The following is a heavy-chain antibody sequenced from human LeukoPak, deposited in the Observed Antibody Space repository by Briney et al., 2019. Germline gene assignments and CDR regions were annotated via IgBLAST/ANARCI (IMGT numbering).Heavy chain of an antibody. Sequence: NPSETLSLTCAVYGGSFSGYYWSWIRQAPGKGPEWVSYVSSGSSTIYYADSVKGRFTVSRDNGKRSLYLHMNSLRAEDTAMYYCARGESSYCSGGCYFASWGQGTLVTISS. D-gene: IGHD2-21*02. CDR1: GGSFSGYY. J-gene: IGHJ5*01. V-gene: IGHV3-11*04. CDR2: VSSGSSTI. CDR3: ARGESSYCSGGCYFAS.